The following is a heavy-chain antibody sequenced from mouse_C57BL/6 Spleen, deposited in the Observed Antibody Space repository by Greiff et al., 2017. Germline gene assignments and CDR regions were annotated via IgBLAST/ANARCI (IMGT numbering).Heavy chain of an antibody. CDR3: TRPYFDY. V-gene: IGHV1-15*01. J-gene: IGHJ2*01. Sequence: VQLQQSGAELVRPGASVTLSCKASGYTFTAYEMHWVKQTPVHGLEWIGAIDPENGGTAYNQKFKGKAILTADKSSSTAYMELRSLTSEDSAGYYCTRPYFDYWGQGTTLTVSS. CDR2: IDPENGGT. CDR1: GYTFTAYE.